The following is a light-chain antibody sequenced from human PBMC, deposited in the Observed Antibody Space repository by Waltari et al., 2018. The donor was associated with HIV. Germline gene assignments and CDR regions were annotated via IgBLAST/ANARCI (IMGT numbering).Light chain of an antibody. J-gene: IGKJ4*01. CDR3: QQAASFPIT. Sequence: DIQMTKYPSSVSASVGDRVTITCRASQGIRGLLAWYRQKPGKTPKLLISGASTLQSGIPSRFSGSGSGTDFTLTITSLQPEDSATYYCQQAASFPITFGGGSRVEVK. CDR2: GAS. CDR1: QGIRGL. V-gene: IGKV1-12*01.